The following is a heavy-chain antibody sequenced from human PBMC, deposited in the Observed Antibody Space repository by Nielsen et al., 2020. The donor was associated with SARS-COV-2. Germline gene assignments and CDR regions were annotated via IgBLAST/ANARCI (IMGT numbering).Heavy chain of an antibody. Sequence: GESLKISCAASGFAFRTHSMNWLRQAPGKGLEWISYISSGGHSIYYADSVRGRFTISRDNAKSSLYLQMNSLRAEDTAVYYCARYRAQGFMGFDYWGQGSLVTVSS. J-gene: IGHJ4*02. D-gene: IGHD3-16*01. CDR2: ISSGGHSI. CDR3: ARYRAQGFMGFDY. V-gene: IGHV3-48*04. CDR1: GFAFRTHS.